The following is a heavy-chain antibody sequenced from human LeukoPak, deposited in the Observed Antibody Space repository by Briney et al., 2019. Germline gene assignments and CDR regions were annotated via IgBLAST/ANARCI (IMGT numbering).Heavy chain of an antibody. CDR2: ITSGSSHI. CDR3: ARGSRVPGTFDY. D-gene: IGHD6-19*01. Sequence: PGGSLRLSCAASGFTFSSYNMNWVRQTPGQGLEWVSSITSGSSHIYYADSVKGRFTISRDNAKSSLYLQMNSLRAEDTAVYYCARGSRVPGTFDYWGQGTLVTVSS. J-gene: IGHJ4*02. V-gene: IGHV3-21*01. CDR1: GFTFSSYN.